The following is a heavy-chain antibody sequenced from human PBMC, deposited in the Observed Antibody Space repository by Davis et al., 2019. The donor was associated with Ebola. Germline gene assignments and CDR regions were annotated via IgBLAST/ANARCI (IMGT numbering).Heavy chain of an antibody. J-gene: IGHJ5*02. CDR2: IYDSGRT. V-gene: IGHV4-59*08. Sequence: PSETLSLTCTFSDGSISSHYWNWIRQPPGKGLEWVGIIYDSGRTHYNPSLKSRVTISADTSEKQFSLNLRSVTAADTAVYYCARRVEMTIGGIYNWLDPWGQGTLVTVSS. D-gene: IGHD4/OR15-4a*01. CDR3: ARRVEMTIGGIYNWLDP. CDR1: DGSISSHY.